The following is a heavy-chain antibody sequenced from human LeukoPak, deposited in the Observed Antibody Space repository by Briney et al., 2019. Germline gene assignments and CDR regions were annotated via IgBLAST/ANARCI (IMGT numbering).Heavy chain of an antibody. Sequence: GGSLRLSCAASGFTFSGSAMHWVRQASGKGLEWVGRIRSKANSYATAYAASVKGRFTISRDDSKNTAYLQMNSLKTEDTAVYYCTRDQVLGAGTRSGAFDIWGQGTMVTVSS. D-gene: IGHD1-1*01. CDR3: TRDQVLGAGTRSGAFDI. J-gene: IGHJ3*02. CDR2: IRSKANSYAT. CDR1: GFTFSGSA. V-gene: IGHV3-73*01.